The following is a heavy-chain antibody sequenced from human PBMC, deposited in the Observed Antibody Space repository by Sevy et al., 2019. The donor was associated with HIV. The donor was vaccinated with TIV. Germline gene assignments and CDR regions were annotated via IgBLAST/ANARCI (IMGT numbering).Heavy chain of an antibody. CDR2: INPNSGGT. J-gene: IGHJ5*01. D-gene: IGHD3-22*01. CDR1: GYTFTGYS. Sequence: ASVKVPCKASGYTFTGYSMHWVRQAPGQGLEWMGWINPNSGGTNYAQKFQGRVTMTRDTSISTAYMELSRLRSDDTAVYYCARVWNSDYYDSSGPNWFDSWGQGTLVTVSS. CDR3: ARVWNSDYYDSSGPNWFDS. V-gene: IGHV1-2*02.